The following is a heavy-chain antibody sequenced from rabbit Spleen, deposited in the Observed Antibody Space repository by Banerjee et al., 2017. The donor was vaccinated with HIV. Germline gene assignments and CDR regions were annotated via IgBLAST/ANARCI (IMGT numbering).Heavy chain of an antibody. CDR1: GFDFSSYY. CDR3: ARSSSSDWAFNL. D-gene: IGHD4-1*01. V-gene: IGHV1S7*01. Sequence: QLEESAGGLVQPGGSLTLSCKASGFDFSSYYMNWVRQAPGKGLEWIGIIYPNYGSTDYASWVNGRFTISSDNAQNTVDLQMNSLTAVDRATYFCARSSSSDWAFNLWGPGTLVTVS. J-gene: IGHJ4*01. CDR2: IYPNYGST.